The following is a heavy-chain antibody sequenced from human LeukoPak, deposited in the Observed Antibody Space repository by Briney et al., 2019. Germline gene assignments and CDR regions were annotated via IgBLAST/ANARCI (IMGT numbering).Heavy chain of an antibody. Sequence: ASVKVSCKASGYTFTSYYMHWVRQAPGQGLEWMGIINPSGGSTSYAQEFQGRVTMTRDTSTSTVYMELSSLRSEDTAVYYCARVSGFGSGSYYNRIYMDVWGKGTTVTVSS. CDR3: ARVSGFGSGSYYNRIYMDV. D-gene: IGHD3-10*01. CDR2: INPSGGST. V-gene: IGHV1-46*01. CDR1: GYTFTSYY. J-gene: IGHJ6*03.